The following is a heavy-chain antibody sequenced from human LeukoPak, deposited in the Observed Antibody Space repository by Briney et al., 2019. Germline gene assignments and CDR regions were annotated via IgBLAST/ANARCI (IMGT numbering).Heavy chain of an antibody. J-gene: IGHJ4*02. CDR3: AKDPSGYSSGWYYFDY. D-gene: IGHD6-19*01. V-gene: IGHV3-7*01. CDR1: GFRVSGYW. Sequence: QSGGSLRLSCAASGFRVSGYWMSWVRQAPGKGLEWVANIKQDGSEKLYVDSVKGRFTISRDNAKNSLYLQMNSLRAEDTAVYYCAKDPSGYSSGWYYFDYWGQGTLVTVSS. CDR2: IKQDGSEK.